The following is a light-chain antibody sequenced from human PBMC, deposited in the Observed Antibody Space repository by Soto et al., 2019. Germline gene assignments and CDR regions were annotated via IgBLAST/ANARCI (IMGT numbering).Light chain of an antibody. V-gene: IGKV3D-15*01. CDR1: QSVSSK. J-gene: IGKJ1*01. CDR3: QQCHDWPLT. Sequence: EIVMTQSPATLSVSPGERGTLFCRASQSVSSKLAWYQQKPGQAPRLLIYDASTRASGIPARFSGSGSGTEFTLTISSLQSEDSALYYCQQCHDWPLTFGQGTKVDIK. CDR2: DAS.